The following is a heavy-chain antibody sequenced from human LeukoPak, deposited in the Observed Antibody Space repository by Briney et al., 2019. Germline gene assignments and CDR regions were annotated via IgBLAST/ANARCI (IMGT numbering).Heavy chain of an antibody. CDR2: IKQDGSEK. J-gene: IGHJ4*02. CDR1: GFTFSGYW. CDR3: VRGLNRGFDY. D-gene: IGHD7-27*01. Sequence: QAGGSLRLSCAASGFTFSGYWMSWVRQAPGKGLEWVANIKQDGSEKYYVDSVKGRFTISRDNAKNSLYLQMNSLRAEDTAVYYCVRGLNRGFDYWGQGTLVTVSS. V-gene: IGHV3-7*03.